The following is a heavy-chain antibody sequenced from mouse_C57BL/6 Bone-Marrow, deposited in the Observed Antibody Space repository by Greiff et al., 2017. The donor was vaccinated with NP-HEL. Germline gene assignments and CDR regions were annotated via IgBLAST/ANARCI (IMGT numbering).Heavy chain of an antibody. J-gene: IGHJ3*01. Sequence: EVQLQQSGPELVKPGASVKISCKASGYTFTDYYMNWVKQSHGKSLEWIGDINPKIGGTSYNQKFKGKATVTVDKSSSTAYMELRSLTSEDSAVYYCASGSYDYFAWFAYWGQGTLVTVSA. CDR1: GYTFTDYY. D-gene: IGHD2-4*01. V-gene: IGHV1-26*01. CDR3: ASGSYDYFAWFAY. CDR2: INPKIGGT.